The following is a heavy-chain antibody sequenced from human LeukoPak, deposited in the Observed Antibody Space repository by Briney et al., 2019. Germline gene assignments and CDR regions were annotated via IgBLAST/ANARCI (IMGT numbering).Heavy chain of an antibody. CDR3: AREDPYGAYSVFDY. V-gene: IGHV3-48*03. CDR1: GFTFSSYG. J-gene: IGHJ4*02. CDR2: MSSGGSPI. Sequence: PGGSLRLSCAASGFTFSSYGMNWVRQAPGEGLEWVSYMSSGGSPILYADSVKGRFTISRDNAKNSLYLQLNSLRAEDTAVYYCAREDPYGAYSVFDYWGQGTLVTVSS. D-gene: IGHD4-23*01.